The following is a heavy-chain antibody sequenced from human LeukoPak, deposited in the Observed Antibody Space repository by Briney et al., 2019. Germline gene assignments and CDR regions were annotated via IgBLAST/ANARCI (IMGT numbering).Heavy chain of an antibody. Sequence: GGSLRLSCAASGFTFSSYAMSWVRQAPGKGLEWVANINQDGSERYYVDSVKGRFTVSRDNAKNSLYLQMNSLRAEDTAVYYCARDGDYWGQGTLVTVSS. V-gene: IGHV3-7*01. CDR1: GFTFSSYA. CDR2: INQDGSER. J-gene: IGHJ4*02. CDR3: ARDGDY.